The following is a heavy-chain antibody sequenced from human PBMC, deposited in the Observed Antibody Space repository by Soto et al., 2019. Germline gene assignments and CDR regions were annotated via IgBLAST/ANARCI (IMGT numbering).Heavy chain of an antibody. CDR1: GGSISSGGYY. Sequence: SETLSLTCTVSGGSISSGGYYWSWIRQHPGKGLEWIGYIYYSGSTYYNPSLKSRVTISVDTSKNQFSLKLSSVTAADTAVYYCARDQKGYYGSGSYSNAEYGMDVWGQGTTVTVSS. J-gene: IGHJ6*02. V-gene: IGHV4-31*03. CDR3: ARDQKGYYGSGSYSNAEYGMDV. CDR2: IYYSGST. D-gene: IGHD3-10*01.